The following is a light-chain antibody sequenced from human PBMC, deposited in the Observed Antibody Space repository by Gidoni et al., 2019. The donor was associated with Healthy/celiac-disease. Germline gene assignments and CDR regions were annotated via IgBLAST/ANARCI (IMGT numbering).Light chain of an antibody. CDR2: AAS. V-gene: IGKV1-NL1*01. Sequence: GDRVTITCRASQGISNSLAWYQQKPGKAPKHLLYAASRLESGVPSRLRGSGSGTDYTLTISSLQPEDFATYYCQQYYSTPPTCGQGTKVEIK. CDR1: QGISNS. J-gene: IGKJ1*01. CDR3: QQYYSTPPT.